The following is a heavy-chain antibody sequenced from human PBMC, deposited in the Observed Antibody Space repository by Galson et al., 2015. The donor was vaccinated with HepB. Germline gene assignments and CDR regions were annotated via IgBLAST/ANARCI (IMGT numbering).Heavy chain of an antibody. J-gene: IGHJ4*02. CDR3: ARDQARAVGPDYYFDY. V-gene: IGHV1-46*01. CDR1: GYTFTGYY. Sequence: SVKVSCKASGYTFTGYYMHWVRQAPGQGLEWMGWINPSGGSTSYAQKFQGRVTMTRDTSTSTVYMELSSLRSEDTAVYYCARDQARAVGPDYYFDYWGQGTLVTVSS. CDR2: INPSGGST. D-gene: IGHD6-19*01.